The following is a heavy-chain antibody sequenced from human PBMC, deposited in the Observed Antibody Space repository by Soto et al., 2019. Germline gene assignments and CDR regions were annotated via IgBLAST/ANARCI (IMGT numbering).Heavy chain of an antibody. CDR3: ARELYSCGGDCNYYMDY. D-gene: IGHD2-21*02. V-gene: IGHV1-46*01. J-gene: IGHJ4*02. Sequence: ASVKVSCKTSGYPFTDYFIHWVRQAPGQGLEWMGIISLYHHSTSYAQKFQGRLTVTADTSTTTVYMDLSSLTPEDSAVYWCARELYSCGGDCNYYMDYLGQGTLVSVSS. CDR2: ISLYHHST. CDR1: GYPFTDYF.